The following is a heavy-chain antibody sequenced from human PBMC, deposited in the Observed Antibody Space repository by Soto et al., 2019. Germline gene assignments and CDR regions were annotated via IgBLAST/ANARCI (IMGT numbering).Heavy chain of an antibody. CDR3: TTDPYGSSTSCHGVDYYYGMDV. V-gene: IGHV3-15*01. CDR2: IKSKTDGGTT. D-gene: IGHD2-2*01. CDR1: GFTFSNAW. J-gene: IGHJ6*02. Sequence: EVQLVESGGGLVKPGGSLRLSCAASGFTFSNAWMSWVRQAPGKGLEWVGLIKSKTDGGTTDYAAPVKGIFTISRDDSKNTLYRQMNSLKTEDTAVYYCTTDPYGSSTSCHGVDYYYGMDVWGQGTTVTVSS.